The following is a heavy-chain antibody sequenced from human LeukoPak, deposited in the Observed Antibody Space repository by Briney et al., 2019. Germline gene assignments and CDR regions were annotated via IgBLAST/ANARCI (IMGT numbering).Heavy chain of an antibody. J-gene: IGHJ6*03. CDR2: IIPIFGTA. CDR1: GGTFSSYA. Sequence: SVKVSCKASGGTFSSYAISWVRQAPGQGLEWMGGIIPIFGTANYAQKFQGRVTITADKSTSTAYMELSSLRSEDTAVYYCARAPFYYDSSGYSSYYYYYYMDVWGKGTTVTVSS. CDR3: ARAPFYYDSSGYSSYYYYYYMDV. V-gene: IGHV1-69*06. D-gene: IGHD3-22*01.